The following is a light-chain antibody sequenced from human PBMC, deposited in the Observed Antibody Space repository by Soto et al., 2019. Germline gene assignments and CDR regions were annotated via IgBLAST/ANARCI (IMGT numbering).Light chain of an antibody. CDR1: RGHSSYA. CDR2: VNSDGRH. Sequence: QLVLTQSPSASASLGASVKLNCTLSRGHSSYAIAWHQQQPEKGPRYLMRVNSDGRHSKGDGIPDRFSGSSSGAERYLIISSLQSEDKADYYCQTWGTSYVLFGGGTKLTVL. CDR3: QTWGTSYVL. V-gene: IGLV4-69*01. J-gene: IGLJ3*02.